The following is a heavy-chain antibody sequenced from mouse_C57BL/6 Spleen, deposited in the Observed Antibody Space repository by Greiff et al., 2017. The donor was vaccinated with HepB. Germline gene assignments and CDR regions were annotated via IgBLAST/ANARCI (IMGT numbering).Heavy chain of an antibody. D-gene: IGHD1-1*01. CDR2: INPYNGGT. CDR1: GYTFTDYY. Sequence: VQLKQSGPVLVKPGASVKMSCKASGYTFTDYYMNWVKQSHGKSLEWIGVINPYNGGTSYNQKFKGKATLTVDKSSSTAYMELNSLTSEDSAVYYCARITTVVDFDYWGQGTTLTVSS. V-gene: IGHV1-19*01. CDR3: ARITTVVDFDY. J-gene: IGHJ2*01.